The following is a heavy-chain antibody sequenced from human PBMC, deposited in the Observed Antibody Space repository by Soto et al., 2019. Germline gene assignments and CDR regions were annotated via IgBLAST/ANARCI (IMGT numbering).Heavy chain of an antibody. CDR2: ISYDGSNK. Sequence: RLSCAASGFTFSSYAMHWVRQAPGKGLEWVAVISYDGSNKYYADSVKGRFTISRDNSKNTLYLQMNSLRAEDTAVYYCARDRGRWLQFRFDYWGQGTLVTVSS. J-gene: IGHJ4*02. D-gene: IGHD5-12*01. CDR1: GFTFSSYA. CDR3: ARDRGRWLQFRFDY. V-gene: IGHV3-30-3*01.